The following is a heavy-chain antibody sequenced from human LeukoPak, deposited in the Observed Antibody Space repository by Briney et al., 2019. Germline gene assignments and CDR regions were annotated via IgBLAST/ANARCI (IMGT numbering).Heavy chain of an antibody. D-gene: IGHD5-18*01. V-gene: IGHV4-30-2*01. CDR2: IYHNGNT. J-gene: IGHJ4*02. CDR1: GGSISSGGYS. CDR3: ASGGYSYGFDY. Sequence: PSETLSLTCAVSGGSISSGGYSWSWIRQPPGKGLERIGYIYHNGNTYYSPSLKSRVTISVDRSKNQLSLKLSSVTAADTAMYYCASGGYSYGFDYWGQGTLVTVSS.